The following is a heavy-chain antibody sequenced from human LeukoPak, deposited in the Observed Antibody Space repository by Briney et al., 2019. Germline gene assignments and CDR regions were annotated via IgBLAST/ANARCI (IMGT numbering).Heavy chain of an antibody. J-gene: IGHJ4*02. D-gene: IGHD3-10*01. CDR1: GYSISSGYY. CDR3: ARLMVRGAFDY. Sequence: PSETLSLTCTVSGYSISSGYYWGWIRQPPGKGLEWIGSIYYSGGTYYNPSLKSRVTISVDTSRNQFSLKLSSVTAADTAVYYCARLMVRGAFDYWGQGTLVTVSS. V-gene: IGHV4-38-2*02. CDR2: IYYSGGT.